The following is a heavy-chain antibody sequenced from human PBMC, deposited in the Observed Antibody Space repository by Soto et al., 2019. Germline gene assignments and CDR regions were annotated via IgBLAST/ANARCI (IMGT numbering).Heavy chain of an antibody. D-gene: IGHD3-10*01. CDR2: IYYSGST. Sequence: PSETLSLTCTVSGGSISSSSYYWGWIRQPPGKGLEWIGSIYYSGSTYYNPSLKSRVTISVDTSKNQFSLKLSSVTAADTAVYYCASTGDYGSGSYYSGSYYYGMDVWGQGTTVTVS. V-gene: IGHV4-39*01. J-gene: IGHJ6*02. CDR3: ASTGDYGSGSYYSGSYYYGMDV. CDR1: GGSISSSSYY.